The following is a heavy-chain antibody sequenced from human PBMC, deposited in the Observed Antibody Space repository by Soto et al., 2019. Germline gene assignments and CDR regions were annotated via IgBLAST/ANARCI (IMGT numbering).Heavy chain of an antibody. CDR2: INSDGSST. J-gene: IGHJ3*02. D-gene: IGHD6-19*01. Sequence: GGSLRLSCAASGFTFSSYWMHWVRQAPGKGLVCVSRINSDGSSTNYADSVKGRFTISRDNAKNTLYLQMNSLRAEDTAVYYCARGVQWLVDAFDIRGQGTMVTVPS. CDR3: ARGVQWLVDAFDI. V-gene: IGHV3-74*01. CDR1: GFTFSSYW.